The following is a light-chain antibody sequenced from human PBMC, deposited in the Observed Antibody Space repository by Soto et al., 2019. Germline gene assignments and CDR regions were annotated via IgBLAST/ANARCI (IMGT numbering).Light chain of an antibody. J-gene: IGLJ1*01. V-gene: IGLV2-14*03. CDR3: SSYTTSITYV. CDR1: SSDVGNYNY. CDR2: DVS. Sequence: QSALTQPASVSGSPGQSITISCTGTSSDVGNYNYVSWYQHHPGKAPKLMIYDVSNRPSGVSNRFSGSKSGNTASLTISGLQAEDEADYYCSSYTTSITYVFGTGTKLTVL.